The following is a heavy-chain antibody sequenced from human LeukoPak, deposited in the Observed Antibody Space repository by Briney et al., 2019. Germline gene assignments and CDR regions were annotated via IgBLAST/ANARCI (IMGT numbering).Heavy chain of an antibody. V-gene: IGHV1-2*02. CDR3: ARDPGLFPLDC. CDR2: INPNGGGT. CDR1: GYTFSGHH. D-gene: IGHD2-21*01. J-gene: IGHJ4*02. Sequence: ASVKVSCKASGYTFSGHHIHWVRQAPGQGLDWMGWINPNGGGTIYAQKFQGRVSMTTDTSISTAYMELSDLGSDDTAVYHCARDPGLFPLDCWGQGTLVTVSS.